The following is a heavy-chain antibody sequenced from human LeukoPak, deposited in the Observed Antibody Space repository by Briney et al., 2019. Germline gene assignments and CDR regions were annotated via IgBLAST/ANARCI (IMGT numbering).Heavy chain of an antibody. CDR1: GFTFSSYA. V-gene: IGHV3-21*01. CDR3: ARDPGGYSSGWTPYYYYGMDV. J-gene: IGHJ6*02. Sequence: PGGSLRLSCAASGFTFSSYAMNWVRQAPGKGLEWVSSISSSSSYIYYADSVKGRFTISRDNAKNSLYLQMNSLRAEDTAVYYCARDPGGYSSGWTPYYYYGMDVWGQGTTVTVSS. CDR2: ISSSSSYI. D-gene: IGHD6-19*01.